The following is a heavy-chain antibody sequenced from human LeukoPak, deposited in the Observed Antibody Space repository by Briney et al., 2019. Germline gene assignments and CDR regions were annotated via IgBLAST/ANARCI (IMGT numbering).Heavy chain of an antibody. J-gene: IGHJ4*02. D-gene: IGHD3-10*01. CDR3: ARNRPGGTMVRGVMDY. CDR1: SGSVSNSHYY. V-gene: IGHV4-39*07. CDR2: IFYSGNT. Sequence: PSETLSLTCTVSSGSVSNSHYYWAWVRQPPGKGLEWLGSIFYSGNTHYNPSLKSRVTISVDTSKNQFSLKLSSVTAADTAVYYCARNRPGGTMVRGVMDYWGQGTLVTVSS.